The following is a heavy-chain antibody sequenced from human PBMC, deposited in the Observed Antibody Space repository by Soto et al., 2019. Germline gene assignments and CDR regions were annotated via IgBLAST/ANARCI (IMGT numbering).Heavy chain of an antibody. V-gene: IGHV1-69*13. CDR3: ASRNPSSSWAGMDA. Sequence: ASVKVSCKASGGTFSSYAISWVRQAPGQGLEWMGGIIPIFGTANYAQKFQGRVTITADESTSTAYMELSSLRSEDTAVYYCASRNPSSSWAGMDAWGQGTTVTVSS. CDR2: IIPIFGTA. J-gene: IGHJ6*02. D-gene: IGHD6-6*01. CDR1: GGTFSSYA.